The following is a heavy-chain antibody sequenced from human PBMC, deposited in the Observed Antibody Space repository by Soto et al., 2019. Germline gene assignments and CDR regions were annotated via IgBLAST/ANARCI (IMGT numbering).Heavy chain of an antibody. J-gene: IGHJ5*02. CDR2: ITTSSAYI. CDR3: VRSGNARWLRHSWFDT. Sequence: EVQLVESGGGLVKPGGSLRLSCAASGFTFNTYDMNWVRQAPGKGLEWVSSITTSSAYIYYADSLKGRITISRDNAKNAMLLQMNSLRAEDTAVYYCVRSGNARWLRHSWFDTWGQGTVVTVSS. V-gene: IGHV3-21*01. D-gene: IGHD5-12*01. CDR1: GFTFNTYD.